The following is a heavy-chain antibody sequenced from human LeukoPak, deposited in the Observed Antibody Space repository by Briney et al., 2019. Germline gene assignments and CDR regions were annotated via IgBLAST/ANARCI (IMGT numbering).Heavy chain of an antibody. CDR2: INHSGST. Sequence: PSETLSLTCAVSGGSFSGYYWSWIRQPPGKGLEWIGEINHSGSTNYNPSLKSRVTISVDTSKNQFSLKLSSVTAADTAVYYCARVKIPYCGGDCYGDAFDIWGQGTMVTVSS. V-gene: IGHV4-34*01. D-gene: IGHD2-21*02. CDR3: ARVKIPYCGGDCYGDAFDI. CDR1: GGSFSGYY. J-gene: IGHJ3*02.